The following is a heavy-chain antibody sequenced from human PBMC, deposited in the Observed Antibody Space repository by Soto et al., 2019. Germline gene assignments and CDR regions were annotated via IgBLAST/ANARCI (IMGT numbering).Heavy chain of an antibody. CDR2: IIPIFGTA. CDR1: GGTFSSYA. D-gene: IGHD2-15*01. J-gene: IGHJ4*02. V-gene: IGHV1-69*12. CDR3: AREEVGAAALDC. Sequence: QVQLVQAGAEVKKPGSSVKVSCKASGGTFSSYAISWVRQAPGQGLEWMGGIIPIFGTANYAQKFQGRVTITADESTSTAYMERSSLRAEDTAVYYWAREEVGAAALDCWGQGTLVTVSS.